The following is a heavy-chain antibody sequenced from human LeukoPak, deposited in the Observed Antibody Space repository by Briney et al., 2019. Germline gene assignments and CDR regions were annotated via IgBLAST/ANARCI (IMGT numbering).Heavy chain of an antibody. CDR1: GFPFSSYA. CDR2: ISYDGSNK. V-gene: IGHV3-30*04. Sequence: GGSLGLSWAASGFPFSSYAMHGARQAQGKGLEWVAVISYDGSNKYYADSVKGRFTISRDNSKNTLYLQMNSLRAEDTAVYYCARERIRGEDYWGQGTLVTVSS. CDR3: ARERIRGEDY. D-gene: IGHD3-10*01. J-gene: IGHJ4*02.